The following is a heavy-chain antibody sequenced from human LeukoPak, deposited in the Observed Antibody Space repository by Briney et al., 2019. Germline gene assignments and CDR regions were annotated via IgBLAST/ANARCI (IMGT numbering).Heavy chain of an antibody. Sequence: GRSLRLSCVGSGFTFSDYTIHWVRQAPGKGLEWVSAIGAGGVNTYYADSVKGRFTISRDNSKNTLYLQMSSLRAEDTAVYFCAKTPKDYDSSGGGGFDYLGQGTLVTVSS. D-gene: IGHD3-22*01. CDR1: GFTFSDYT. CDR3: AKTPKDYDSSGGGGFDY. CDR2: IGAGGVNT. J-gene: IGHJ4*02. V-gene: IGHV3-23*01.